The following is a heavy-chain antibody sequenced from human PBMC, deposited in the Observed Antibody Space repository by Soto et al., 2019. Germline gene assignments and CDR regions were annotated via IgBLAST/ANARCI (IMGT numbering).Heavy chain of an antibody. J-gene: IGHJ4*02. Sequence: GGSLRLSCATSGLTFSNYAMIWVRQAPGGGLEWVSSMSGSSSTTYYADSVRGRYTISRDRSKNTLYLQMSSLRAEDTALYYCAKNQERELPRVIDFWGQGTLVTVSS. D-gene: IGHD1-7*01. V-gene: IGHV3-23*01. CDR3: AKNQERELPRVIDF. CDR2: MSGSSSTT. CDR1: GLTFSNYA.